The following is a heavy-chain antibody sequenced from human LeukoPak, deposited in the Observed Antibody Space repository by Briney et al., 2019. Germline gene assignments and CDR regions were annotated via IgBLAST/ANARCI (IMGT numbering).Heavy chain of an antibody. CDR2: ISAYNGNT. V-gene: IGHV1-18*01. J-gene: IGHJ4*02. Sequence: GASVKVSCKASGYIFPNYGISWVRQAPGQGPEWIGWISAYNGNTNYARKLQGRVSLTTDSGTTTAYTELRSLRSDDTAIYYCSRAGGVAVAGDYWGQGTLVTVSS. D-gene: IGHD6-19*01. CDR3: SRAGGVAVAGDY. CDR1: GYIFPNYG.